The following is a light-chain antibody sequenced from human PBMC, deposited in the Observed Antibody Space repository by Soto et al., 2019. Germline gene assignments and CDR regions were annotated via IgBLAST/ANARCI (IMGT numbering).Light chain of an antibody. CDR2: GVS. CDR1: QDLHID. Sequence: ETLMTQSPATLSVSPGETVTLSCRSSQDLHIDLAWYHQKPGQAPTLLIYGVSARAPGVPARFSGAGSGTEFTLTIRSLQSADFGVYSCQQYATWPRTFGQGTK. V-gene: IGKV3-15*01. CDR3: QQYATWPRT. J-gene: IGKJ2*01.